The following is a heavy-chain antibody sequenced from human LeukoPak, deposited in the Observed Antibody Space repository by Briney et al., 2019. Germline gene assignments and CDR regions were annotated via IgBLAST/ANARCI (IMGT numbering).Heavy chain of an antibody. CDR2: IYYSGST. D-gene: IGHD4-17*01. CDR1: GGSISSYY. J-gene: IGHJ5*02. CDR3: ARDYGESYWFDP. V-gene: IGHV4-59*01. Sequence: SETLSLTCTVSGGSISSYYWSWIRQPPGKGLEWIGYIYYSGSTNYNPSLKSRVTISVDTSKNQFSLKLSSVTAADTAVYYCARDYGESYWFDPWGQGTLVTVSS.